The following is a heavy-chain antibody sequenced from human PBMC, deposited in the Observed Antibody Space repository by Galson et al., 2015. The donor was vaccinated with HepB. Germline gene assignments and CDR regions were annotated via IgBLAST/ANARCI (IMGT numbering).Heavy chain of an antibody. J-gene: IGHJ6*02. Sequence: SLRLSCAASGFTFSSYWMNWVRQAPGKGLEWVAHINQDGSSNYYVDSVKGRFTISRENAKDSVYPQLDSLRAEDTAVYYCARRISLVRGIITKPDYYYGMDVCGQGTTVTVAS. CDR1: GFTFSSYW. D-gene: IGHD3-10*01. V-gene: IGHV3-7*03. CDR2: INQDGSSN. CDR3: ARRISLVRGIITKPDYYYGMDV.